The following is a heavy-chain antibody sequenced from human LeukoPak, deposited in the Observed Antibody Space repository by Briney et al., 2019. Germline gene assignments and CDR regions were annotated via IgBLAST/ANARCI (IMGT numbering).Heavy chain of an antibody. V-gene: IGHV1-18*01. J-gene: IGHJ6*02. Sequence: ASVKVSCKASGGTFSSYAISWERQAPGQGLEWMGWISAYNGNTNYAQKLQGRVTMTTDTSTSTAYMELRSLRSDDTAVYYCARDSADYYGSGSLPYGMDVWGQGTTVTVSS. CDR1: GGTFSSYA. CDR3: ARDSADYYGSGSLPYGMDV. D-gene: IGHD3-10*01. CDR2: ISAYNGNT.